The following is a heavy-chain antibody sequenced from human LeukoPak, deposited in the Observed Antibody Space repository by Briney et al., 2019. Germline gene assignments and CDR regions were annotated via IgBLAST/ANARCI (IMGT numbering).Heavy chain of an antibody. V-gene: IGHV1-69*05. J-gene: IGHJ4*02. CDR2: IIPIFGTA. CDR3: ARGGWRGYSYGPDY. D-gene: IGHD5-18*01. Sequence: ASAKVSCKASGGTFSSYAISWVRQAPGQGLEWMGGIIPIFGTANYAQKFQGRVTITTDESTSTAYMELSSLRSEDTAVYYCARGGWRGYSYGPDYWGQGTLVTVSS. CDR1: GGTFSSYA.